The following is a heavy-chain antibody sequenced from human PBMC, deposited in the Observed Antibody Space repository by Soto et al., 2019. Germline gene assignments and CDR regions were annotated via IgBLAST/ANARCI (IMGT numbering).Heavy chain of an antibody. CDR3: ARDARDGYNLENPFFDY. V-gene: IGHV4-59*01. D-gene: IGHD5-12*01. CDR2: IYYSGST. J-gene: IGHJ4*01. CDR1: GGSISSYY. Sequence: SETLSLTCTVSGGSISSYYWSWIRQPPGKGLEWIGYIYYSGSTNYNPSLKSRVTISVDTSKNQFSLKLSSVTAADTAVYYCARDARDGYNLENPFFDYWGQGTLVTVSS.